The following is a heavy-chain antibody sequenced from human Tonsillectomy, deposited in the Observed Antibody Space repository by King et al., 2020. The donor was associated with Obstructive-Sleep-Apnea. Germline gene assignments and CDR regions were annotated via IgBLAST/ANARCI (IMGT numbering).Heavy chain of an antibody. Sequence: VQLVESGGGLVQPGGSLRLSCTASGFTFVSYGMSWVRQAPGKGLDWVSLITYSGTYTYYADSVKGRFTVSRDNSRNTLYLHVSSLRAEDTAIYYCARSSLQETSGSYFRLHFDNWGQGTRVTVSS. D-gene: IGHD3-10*01. CDR3: ARSSLQETSGSYFRLHFDN. CDR1: GFTFVSYG. V-gene: IGHV3-23*04. CDR2: ITYSGTYT. J-gene: IGHJ4*02.